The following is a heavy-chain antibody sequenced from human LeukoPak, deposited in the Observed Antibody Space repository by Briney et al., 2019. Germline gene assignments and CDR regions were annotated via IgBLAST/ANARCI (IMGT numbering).Heavy chain of an antibody. Sequence: SETLSLTCTVSGGSISSYYWSWIRQPPGKGLEWIGYIYYSGSINYNPSLKRRVTISVDTSKNQFSLKLSSVTAADTAVYYCARELDYYGSGSPTKGYYFDYWGQGTLVTVSS. CDR1: GGSISSYY. CDR2: IYYSGSI. V-gene: IGHV4-59*01. CDR3: ARELDYYGSGSPTKGYYFDY. J-gene: IGHJ4*02. D-gene: IGHD3-10*01.